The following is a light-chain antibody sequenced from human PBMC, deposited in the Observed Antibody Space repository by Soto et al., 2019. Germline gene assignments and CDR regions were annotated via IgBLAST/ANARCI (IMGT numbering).Light chain of an antibody. J-gene: IGKJ2*01. CDR2: AAS. V-gene: IGKV1-12*01. Sequence: DIQMTQSPSSVSASVGDRVTITFRASQGISSGLGWYQQKPGKAPKLLIYAASSLQSGVPSRFSGSGSGTDFTLTISSLQPEDFATYYCQQANSFPYTFGQGTKLEIK. CDR1: QGISSG. CDR3: QQANSFPYT.